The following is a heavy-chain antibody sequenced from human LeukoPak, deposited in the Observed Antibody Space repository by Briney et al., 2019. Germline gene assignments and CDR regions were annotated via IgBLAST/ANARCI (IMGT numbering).Heavy chain of an antibody. V-gene: IGHV1-18*01. CDR2: ISAYNGNT. J-gene: IGHJ6*02. CDR3: ARAYDFWSGYWPYYYYYGMDV. D-gene: IGHD3-3*01. CDR1: GYTFPSYG. Sequence: ASVKVSCKASGYTFPSYGISWVRQAPGQGLEWMGWISAYNGNTNYAQKLQGRVTMTTDTSTSTAYMELRSLRSDDTAVYYCARAYDFWSGYWPYYYYYGMDVWGQGTTVTVSS.